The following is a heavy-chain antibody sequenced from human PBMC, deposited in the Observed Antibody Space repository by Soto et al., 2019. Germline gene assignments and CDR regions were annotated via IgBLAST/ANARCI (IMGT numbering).Heavy chain of an antibody. D-gene: IGHD2-2*01. CDR2: ISARGGST. Sequence: EVQLLESGGGLVQPGGSLRLSCAASGFNFKNYAMHWVRQAPGKGLEWASGISARGGSTYYADSVRGRFTISRDNSNNPVFLRMCGLGGEDTAIYYYAKPERYASGMDVWGQGTTVTVSS. J-gene: IGHJ6*02. CDR1: GFNFKNYA. V-gene: IGHV3-23*01. CDR3: AKPERYASGMDV.